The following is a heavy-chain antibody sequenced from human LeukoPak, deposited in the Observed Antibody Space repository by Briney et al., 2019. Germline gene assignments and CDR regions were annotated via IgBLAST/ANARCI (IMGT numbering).Heavy chain of an antibody. J-gene: IGHJ4*02. D-gene: IGHD6-19*01. CDR1: GFTFNTYS. CDR2: IRYDGSNK. V-gene: IGHV3-30*02. CDR3: AKDRIAVAGSLGY. Sequence: PGGSLRLSCAASGFTFNTYSMSWVRQAPGKGLEWVAFIRYDGSNKYYADSVKGRFTISRDNSKNTLYLQMNSLRAEDTAVYYCAKDRIAVAGSLGYWGQGTLVTVSS.